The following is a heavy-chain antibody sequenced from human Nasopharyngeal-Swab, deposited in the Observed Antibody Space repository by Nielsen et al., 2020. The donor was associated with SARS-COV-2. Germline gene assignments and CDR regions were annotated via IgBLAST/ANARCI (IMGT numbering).Heavy chain of an antibody. CDR3: AYIAAAGRDDY. V-gene: IGHV1-18*04. CDR1: GYTFTSYG. Sequence: ASVKVSCKASGYTFTSYGISWVRQAPGQGLEWMGWISAYNGNTNYAQKLQGRVTMTTDTSTSTVYMELSSLRSEDTAVYYCAYIAAAGRDDYWGQGTLVTVSS. D-gene: IGHD6-13*01. CDR2: ISAYNGNT. J-gene: IGHJ4*02.